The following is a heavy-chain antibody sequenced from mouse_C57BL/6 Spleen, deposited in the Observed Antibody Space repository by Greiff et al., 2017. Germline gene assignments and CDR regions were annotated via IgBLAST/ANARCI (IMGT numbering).Heavy chain of an antibody. Sequence: VQLQQSGAELVRPGTSVKVSCKASGYAFTNYLIEWVKQRPGQGLEWIGVINPGSGGTNYNEKFKGKATLTADKSSSTAYMQLSSLTSEDSAVYFCARGGDGSSPYWYFDVWGTGTTVTVSS. V-gene: IGHV1-54*01. CDR3: ARGGDGSSPYWYFDV. J-gene: IGHJ1*03. CDR2: INPGSGGT. D-gene: IGHD1-1*01. CDR1: GYAFTNYL.